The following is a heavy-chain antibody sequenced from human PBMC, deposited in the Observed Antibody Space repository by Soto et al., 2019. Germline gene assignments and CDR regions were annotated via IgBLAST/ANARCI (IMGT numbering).Heavy chain of an antibody. J-gene: IGHJ5*01. CDR3: ARPQNDIWTDSYTNLFDS. Sequence: QVQLLQSGAEVKKPGASVKVSCKASGYTFTHYGITWLRQAPGQGPEWMGWISAYNGNRDYAQNLQDRVTMTTDTSTSTADMELRSLRSDDTAVYYGARPQNDIWTDSYTNLFDSWGQGTLVTVSS. V-gene: IGHV1-18*01. CDR2: ISAYNGNR. CDR1: GYTFTHYG. D-gene: IGHD3-9*01.